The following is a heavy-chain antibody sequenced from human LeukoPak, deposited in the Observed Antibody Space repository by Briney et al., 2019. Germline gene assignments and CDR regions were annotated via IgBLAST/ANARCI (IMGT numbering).Heavy chain of an antibody. CDR2: INIDGSST. V-gene: IGHV3-74*01. CDR1: GVTFSSYW. J-gene: IGHJ4*02. CDR3: AKDDRWLQFCC. Sequence: GGSLRLSCAASGVTFSSYWMHWVRQAPGKGLVWVSLINIDGSSTNYADSVKGRFTISRDNSRNTLYLQMSSLRAEDTAVYYCAKDDRWLQFCCWGQGTLVTVSA. D-gene: IGHD5-24*01.